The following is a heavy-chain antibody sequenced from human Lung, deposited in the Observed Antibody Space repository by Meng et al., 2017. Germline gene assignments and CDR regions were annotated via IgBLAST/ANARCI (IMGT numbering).Heavy chain of an antibody. D-gene: IGHD5/OR15-5a*01. V-gene: IGHV6-1*01. Sequence: VPLQHSDPGLAQPSKTHSLTCAISGDSVSSNSAAWNWIRQSPSRGLEWLGRTYYRSKWYKGYAVSVRSRITINPDTSKNQYSLQLNSVTPEDTAVYYCARSQQCLDSWGQVTLVTVSS. CDR3: ARSQQCLDS. CDR1: GDSVSSNSAA. J-gene: IGHJ4*02. CDR2: TYYRSKWYK.